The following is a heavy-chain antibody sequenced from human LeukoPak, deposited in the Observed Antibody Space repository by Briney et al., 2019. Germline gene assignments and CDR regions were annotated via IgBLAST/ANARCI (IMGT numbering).Heavy chain of an antibody. Sequence: GSLRLSCAASGFTFSSYGMSWVRQPPGKGLEWIGYIYYSGSTNYNPSLKSRVTISVDTSKNQFSLKLSSVTAADTAVYYCARGLRYFDWLSSYYFDYWGQGTLVTVSS. CDR2: IYYSGST. V-gene: IGHV4-59*01. CDR1: GFTFSSYG. D-gene: IGHD3-9*01. CDR3: ARGLRYFDWLSSYYFDY. J-gene: IGHJ4*02.